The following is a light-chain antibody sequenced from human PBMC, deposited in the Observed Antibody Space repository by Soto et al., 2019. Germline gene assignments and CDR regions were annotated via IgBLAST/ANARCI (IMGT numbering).Light chain of an antibody. CDR2: WAS. CDR3: QQSYSAPLT. J-gene: IGKJ4*01. Sequence: DIVMTQSPDSLAVSLGERATINCKSSQSVLSSSNNENYLQWYQQKPGQSPKLLFSWASTRESGVPDRFSGRGSGTDFTLTISSLQAEDVAVYYCQQSYSAPLTFGGGTKVEIK. CDR1: QSVLSSSNNENY. V-gene: IGKV4-1*01.